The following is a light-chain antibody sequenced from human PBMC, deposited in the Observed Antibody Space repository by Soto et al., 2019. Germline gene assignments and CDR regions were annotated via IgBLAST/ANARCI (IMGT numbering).Light chain of an antibody. CDR1: SSDIGSNT. J-gene: IGLJ3*02. CDR3: ATWGDSLLGWV. CDR2: SNN. V-gene: IGLV1-44*01. Sequence: QSVLTQPPSASGTPGQSVTISCSGSSSDIGSNTVNWYQQLPGTAPKLLIYSNNHRASGVPDRFSGSKSGTSASLAISGLQSEDEADYYCATWGDSLLGWVFGGGTKLTVL.